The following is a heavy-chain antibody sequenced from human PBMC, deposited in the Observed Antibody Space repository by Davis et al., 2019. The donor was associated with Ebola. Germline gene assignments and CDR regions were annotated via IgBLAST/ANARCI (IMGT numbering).Heavy chain of an antibody. CDR1: GFTFSSHW. CDR3: ARGSVVGGTMAVLFDY. J-gene: IGHJ4*02. CDR2: IKSDGSDT. V-gene: IGHV3-74*01. D-gene: IGHD4/OR15-4a*01. Sequence: PGGSLRLSCAASGFTFSSHWMHWVRQAPGKGLAWVSRIKSDGSDTTYADSVKGRFTISRDNSKNTLYLQIDSLRVEDTAVYHCARGSVVGGTMAVLFDYWGQGILVTVSS.